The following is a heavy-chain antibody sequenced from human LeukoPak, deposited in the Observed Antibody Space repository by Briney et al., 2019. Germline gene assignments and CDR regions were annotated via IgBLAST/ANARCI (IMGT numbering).Heavy chain of an antibody. J-gene: IGHJ4*02. D-gene: IGHD3-9*01. V-gene: IGHV3-66*01. CDR1: GFTVSSNY. CDR3: AKGDVLPSYPTFDY. CDR2: IYSGGST. Sequence: GGSLRLSCAASGFTVSSNYMSWVRQAPGKGLEWVSVIYSGGSTYYADSVKGRFTISRDNSKNTLYLQMNSLRAEDTAVYYCAKGDVLPSYPTFDYWGQGTLVTVSS.